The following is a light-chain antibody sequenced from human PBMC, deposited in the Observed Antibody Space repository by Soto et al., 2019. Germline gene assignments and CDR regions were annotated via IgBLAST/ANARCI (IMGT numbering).Light chain of an antibody. Sequence: DIQMTQSPSSLSASVGDRVTITCRASQGIRDDLGWYQQKPGKAPKRLIYGASSLQSGVPSRFSGSGSWTEFTLTISSLQPEDSATYYCQQLRTFGQGTKVEIK. CDR1: QGIRDD. V-gene: IGKV1-17*01. CDR2: GAS. J-gene: IGKJ1*01. CDR3: QQLRT.